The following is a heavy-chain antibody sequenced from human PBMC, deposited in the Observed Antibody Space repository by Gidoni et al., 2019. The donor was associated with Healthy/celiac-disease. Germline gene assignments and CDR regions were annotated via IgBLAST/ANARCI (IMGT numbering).Heavy chain of an antibody. Sequence: QVQLVQSGAEVKKPGSSVKVSCKASGVTFSSYAISWVRQAPGQGLELMGRIIPILGIANYAQKFQGRVTITADKSTSTAYMELSSLRSEDTAVYYCARDYPLDYYDSSGYYYFDYWGQGTLVTVSS. D-gene: IGHD3-22*01. J-gene: IGHJ4*02. V-gene: IGHV1-69*09. CDR2: IIPILGIA. CDR3: ARDYPLDYYDSSGYYYFDY. CDR1: GVTFSSYA.